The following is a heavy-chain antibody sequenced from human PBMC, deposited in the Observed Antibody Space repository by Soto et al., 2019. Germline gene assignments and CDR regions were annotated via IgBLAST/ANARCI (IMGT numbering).Heavy chain of an antibody. CDR3: ARQIVVVPAAMSGLGY. Sequence: ASVKVSCKASGYTFTSYAMHWVRQAPGQRLEWMGWINAGNGNTKYSQKFQGRVTITRDTSASTAYMELSSLRSEDTAVYYCARQIVVVPAAMSGLGYWGQGTLVTVSS. CDR1: GYTFTSYA. V-gene: IGHV1-3*01. D-gene: IGHD2-2*01. J-gene: IGHJ4*02. CDR2: INAGNGNT.